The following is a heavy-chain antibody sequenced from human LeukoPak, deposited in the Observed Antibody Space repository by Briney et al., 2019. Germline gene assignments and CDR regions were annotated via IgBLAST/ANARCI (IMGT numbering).Heavy chain of an antibody. J-gene: IGHJ4*02. CDR2: ISWNSGSM. V-gene: IGHV3-9*01. CDR3: AKEYDSSGYLDY. Sequence: GGSLRLSCAASGFTFDDYAMHWVRQAPGKGLEWVSGISWNSGSMGYADSVKGRFTISRDNAKNSLYLQMNSLRAEDTALYYCAKEYDSSGYLDYWGQGTLVTVSS. D-gene: IGHD3-22*01. CDR1: GFTFDDYA.